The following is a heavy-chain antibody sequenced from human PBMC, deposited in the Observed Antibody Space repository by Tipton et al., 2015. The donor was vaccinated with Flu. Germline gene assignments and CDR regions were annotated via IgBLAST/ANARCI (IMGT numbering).Heavy chain of an antibody. CDR1: GYTFTGYY. CDR3: ARGGSCSGGSCYSRTDAFDI. Sequence: QVQLVQSGAEVKKPGASVKVSCKASGYTFTGYYMHWVRQAPGQGLEWMGWINPNSGGTNYAQKFQGWVTMTRDTSISTAYMELSRLRSDDTAVYYCARGGSCSGGSCYSRTDAFDIWGQGTMVTVSS. J-gene: IGHJ3*02. CDR2: INPNSGGT. D-gene: IGHD2-15*01. V-gene: IGHV1-2*04.